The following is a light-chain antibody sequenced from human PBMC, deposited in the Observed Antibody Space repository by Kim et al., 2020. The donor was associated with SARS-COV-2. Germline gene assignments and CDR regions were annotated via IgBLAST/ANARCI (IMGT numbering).Light chain of an antibody. CDR3: QQYSSFLPT. J-gene: IGKJ4*01. CDR1: QSISSC. Sequence: ASVGDRVTITCRASQSISSCLAWYQQKPGKAPNLLIYDASTLESGVPSMFSGSGSGTEFTLTINSLQPDDFATYYCQQYSSFLPTFGGGTKVDIK. V-gene: IGKV1-5*01. CDR2: DAS.